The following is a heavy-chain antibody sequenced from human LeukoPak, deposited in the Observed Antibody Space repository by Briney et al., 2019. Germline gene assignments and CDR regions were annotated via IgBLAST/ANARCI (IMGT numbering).Heavy chain of an antibody. J-gene: IGHJ5*02. CDR1: GGSISPYF. CDR3: ARDDYRGVTNFDP. CDR2: ISYTGHT. V-gene: IGHV4-59*01. D-gene: IGHD3-10*01. Sequence: SETLSLTCTVSGGSISPYFWSWIRQPPGKGLEWIGYISYTGHTNYNPSLKSRVTISIDTSKNHFSLQLTSVTAADTAVYFCARDDYRGVTNFDPWGQGTLVTVSS.